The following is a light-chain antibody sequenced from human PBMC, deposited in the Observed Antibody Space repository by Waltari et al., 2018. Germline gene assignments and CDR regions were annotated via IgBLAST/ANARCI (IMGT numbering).Light chain of an antibody. CDR1: SSDVGSYNL. V-gene: IGLV2-23*02. CDR2: EVS. Sequence: QSALTQPASVSGSPGQSITTSCTGTSSDVGSYNLVSWYQQHPVKAPKLMIYEVSKRPSGVSNRFSGSKSGNTASLTISGLQAEDEADYYCCSYAGSVVFGGGTKLTVL. CDR3: CSYAGSVV. J-gene: IGLJ2*01.